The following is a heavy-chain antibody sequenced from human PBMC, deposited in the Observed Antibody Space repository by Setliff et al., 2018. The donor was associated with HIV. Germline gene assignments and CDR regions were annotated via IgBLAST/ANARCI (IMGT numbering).Heavy chain of an antibody. Sequence: PGGSLRLSCEASGFTFSTYSMNWVRQAPGKGLEWVSSISSSSRSKYYADSVKGRFTISRDNAKISLYLQMNSLTAEDTAVYYCARDVSWRVRTYIDYWGQGALVTVSS. CDR2: ISSSSRSK. CDR1: GFTFSTYS. V-gene: IGHV3-21*01. J-gene: IGHJ4*02. CDR3: ARDVSWRVRTYIDY. D-gene: IGHD3-3*01.